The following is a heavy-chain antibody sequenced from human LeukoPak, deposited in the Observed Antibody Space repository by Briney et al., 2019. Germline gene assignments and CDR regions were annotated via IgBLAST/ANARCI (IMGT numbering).Heavy chain of an antibody. CDR1: GGSISSSSYY. J-gene: IGHJ4*02. V-gene: IGHV4-39*01. D-gene: IGHD1-7*01. CDR3: ARPKNWNYDGDFDY. Sequence: TETLSLTCTVSGGSISSSSYYWGWIRQPPGKGLEWIGGIYYSGSTYYNPSLKSRVTISVDTSKNPFSQKLSSVTAPDTAVYYCARPKNWNYDGDFDYWGQGTLVTVSS. CDR2: IYYSGST.